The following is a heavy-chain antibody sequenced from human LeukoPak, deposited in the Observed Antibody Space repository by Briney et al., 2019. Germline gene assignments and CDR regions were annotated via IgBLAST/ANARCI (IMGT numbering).Heavy chain of an antibody. CDR3: ARDPDSSGYYSNWFDP. CDR2: INPSGGST. CDR1: GGTFSSYA. Sequence: ASVKVSCKASGGTFSSYAISWVRQAPGQGLEWMGIINPSGGSTSYAQKFQGRVTMTRDTSTSTVYMELSSLRSEDTAVYYCARDPDSSGYYSNWFDPWGQGTLVTVSS. V-gene: IGHV1-46*01. J-gene: IGHJ5*02. D-gene: IGHD3-22*01.